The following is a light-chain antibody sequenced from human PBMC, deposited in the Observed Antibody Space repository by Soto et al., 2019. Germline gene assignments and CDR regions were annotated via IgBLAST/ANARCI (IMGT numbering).Light chain of an antibody. V-gene: IGKV1-33*01. CDR3: QQYHNLYT. CDR1: QYITDS. CDR2: DAS. Sequence: DIQMTQSPSSLSVSEGDRVTITCQASQYITDSLNWFQQKPGKAPKLLISDASDLETGVPSRFSGGGSGTDFTLTITSLQPEDIATYYCQQYHNLYTFGQGTKVDIK. J-gene: IGKJ2*01.